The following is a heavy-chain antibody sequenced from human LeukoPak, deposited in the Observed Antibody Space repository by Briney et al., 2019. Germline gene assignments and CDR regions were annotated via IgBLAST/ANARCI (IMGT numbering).Heavy chain of an antibody. J-gene: IGHJ4*02. CDR3: ARDERAGSGWYFVY. V-gene: IGHV3-48*02. CDR2: ISYSSSTI. CDR1: GFTFSSYS. Sequence: GGSLTLSCAASGFTFSSYSMNWVRQAPGKGLKWVSYISYSSSTIYYAASVKGLFTISRDNAKNSLYLQMNSLRDEDTAVYYCARDERAGSGWYFVYWGQGTLDTDSS. D-gene: IGHD6-19*01.